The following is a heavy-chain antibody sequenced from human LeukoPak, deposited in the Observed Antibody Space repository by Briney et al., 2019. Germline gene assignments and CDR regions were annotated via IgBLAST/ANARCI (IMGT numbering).Heavy chain of an antibody. V-gene: IGHV1-69*13. CDR3: ARDGYGGTLYYYYYYGMDV. Sequence: SVKVSCKASGGTFSSYAISWVRQAPGQGLEWMGGIIPIFGTANYAQKFQGRVTITADESTSTAYMELSSLRSEDTAVYYCARDGYGGTLYYYYYYGMDVWGQGTTVTASS. D-gene: IGHD4-23*01. CDR1: GGTFSSYA. CDR2: IIPIFGTA. J-gene: IGHJ6*02.